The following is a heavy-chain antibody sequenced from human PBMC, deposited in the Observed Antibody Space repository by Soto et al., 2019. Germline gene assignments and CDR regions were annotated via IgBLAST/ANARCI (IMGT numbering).Heavy chain of an antibody. CDR3: TKGSHYDILTAYHAFDF. D-gene: IGHD3-9*01. Sequence: GGFLRLSCAASGFTFSNYGLNWVRHAPGKELEWVSGISGGGGGTHYTDSVKGRFTISRDNSKNTVFLQMNSLRAEDTAVYFCTKGSHYDILTAYHAFDFWGPGTLVTVSS. CDR2: ISGGGGGT. CDR1: GFTFSNYG. V-gene: IGHV3-23*01. J-gene: IGHJ4*02.